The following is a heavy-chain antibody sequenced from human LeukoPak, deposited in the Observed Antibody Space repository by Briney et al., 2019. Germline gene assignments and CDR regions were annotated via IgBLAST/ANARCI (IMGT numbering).Heavy chain of an antibody. Sequence: SETLSLTCTVSGGSISSYYWSWIRQPPGKGLEWIGYIYDSGSTNYNPSLKSRVTISVDTSKNQFSLKLSSVTAADTAVYYCARSGNTPTNMDVWGKGTKVTISS. CDR3: ARSGNTPTNMDV. CDR1: GGSISSYY. J-gene: IGHJ6*03. D-gene: IGHD2-2*02. V-gene: IGHV4-59*01. CDR2: IYDSGST.